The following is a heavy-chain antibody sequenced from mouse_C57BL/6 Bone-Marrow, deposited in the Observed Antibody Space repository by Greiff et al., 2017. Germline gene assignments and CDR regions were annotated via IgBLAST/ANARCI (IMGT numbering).Heavy chain of an antibody. CDR1: GYTFTTYP. CDR3: ARQGDYDGYYAMDY. D-gene: IGHD2-4*01. V-gene: IGHV1-47*01. CDR2: FHPYNDDT. J-gene: IGHJ4*01. Sequence: VQLVESGAELVKPGASVKMSCKASGYTFTTYPIEWMKQNHGKSLEWIGNFHPYNDDTKYNDKFKGKATLTVEKSSSTVYLELSRLTSDDSAVYYCARQGDYDGYYAMDYWGQGTSVTVSS.